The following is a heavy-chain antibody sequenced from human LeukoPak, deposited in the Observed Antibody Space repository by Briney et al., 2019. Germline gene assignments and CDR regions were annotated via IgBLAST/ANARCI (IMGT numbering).Heavy chain of an antibody. CDR1: GGSISSYY. CDR3: ARVARRRPEDAFDI. CDR2: IYYSGST. Sequence: PSETLSLTCTVSGGSISSYYWSWIRQPPGKGLEWIGYIYYSGSTNYNPSLKSRVTISVDTSKNRFSLKLSSVTAADTAVYYCARVARRRPEDAFDIWGQGTMVTVSS. J-gene: IGHJ3*02. V-gene: IGHV4-59*01.